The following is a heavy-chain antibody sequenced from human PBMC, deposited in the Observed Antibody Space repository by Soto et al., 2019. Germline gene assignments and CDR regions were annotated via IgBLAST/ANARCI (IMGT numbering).Heavy chain of an antibody. D-gene: IGHD3-22*01. CDR2: IIPIFGTA. CDR1: GGPFSSYA. J-gene: IGHJ6*02. Sequence: GASVKVSCKGCGGPFSSYAISCVRQPPGQGLEWMGGIIPIFGTAKYAQKFQGRVTITADESTSTAYMELSSLRPEDTAVYYCARGQRGIVVFPALYGMDVWRQGSRVAVSS. CDR3: ARGQRGIVVFPALYGMDV. V-gene: IGHV1-69*13.